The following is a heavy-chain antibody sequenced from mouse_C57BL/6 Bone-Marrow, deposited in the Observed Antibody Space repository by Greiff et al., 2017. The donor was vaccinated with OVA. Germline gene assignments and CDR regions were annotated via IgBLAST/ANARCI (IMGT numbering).Heavy chain of an antibody. V-gene: IGHV1-55*01. J-gene: IGHJ4*01. CDR2: IYPGNGGT. CDR1: GYTFTSYW. Sequence: QVQLQQPGAELVKPGDSVKMTCKASGYTFTSYWLTWVKQRPGQGLEWIGDIYPGNGGTIYNEKFKSKATLTVDKSSSTAYMQLSSLTSEDTAVSYCALLPYSNSAMDYWGQGTSVTVSS. D-gene: IGHD2-5*01. CDR3: ALLPYSNSAMDY.